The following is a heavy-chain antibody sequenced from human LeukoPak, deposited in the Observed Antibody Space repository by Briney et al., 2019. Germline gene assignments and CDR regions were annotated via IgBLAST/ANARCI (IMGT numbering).Heavy chain of an antibody. CDR1: GGTFSSYA. V-gene: IGHV1-69*05. D-gene: IGHD6-13*01. CDR3: ARRRAAAGTRYYYYYYMDV. J-gene: IGHJ6*03. CDR2: IIPIFGTA. Sequence: SVKVSCKASGGTFSSYAISWVRQAPGQGLEWMGGIIPIFGTANYAQKFQGRVTITTDESTSTAYMELSSLRSEDTAVYYCARRRAAAGTRYYYYYYMDVWGKGTTVTVSS.